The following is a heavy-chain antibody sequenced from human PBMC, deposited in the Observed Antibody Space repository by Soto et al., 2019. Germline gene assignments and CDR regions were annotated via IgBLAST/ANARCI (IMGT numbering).Heavy chain of an antibody. V-gene: IGHV4-59*01. CDR1: GGSIRNVY. Sequence: SETLSLTCTVSGGSIRNVYWSWIRQPPGKGLEWIGFIFHSGNAKYNPSLKSRVTISVDTSKNQFSLSLDYVTAADTAVYFCARAHAPTLPFDYWGQGTLVPSP. CDR3: ARAHAPTLPFDY. CDR2: IFHSGNA. J-gene: IGHJ4*01. D-gene: IGHD2-21*02.